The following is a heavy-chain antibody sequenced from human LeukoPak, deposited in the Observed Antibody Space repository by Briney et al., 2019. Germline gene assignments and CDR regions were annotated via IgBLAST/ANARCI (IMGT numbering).Heavy chain of an antibody. V-gene: IGHV3-23*01. Sequence: GGSLRLSCAASGFTFRSYAMSWVRQAPGKGLEWISDIFGNGDKTYYADSVKGRFTISRDNSRNALYLQMNSLRAEDTALYYCAKDIVVAIGPYGALDIWGQRTMVTVSS. CDR2: IFGNGDKT. CDR3: AKDIVVAIGPYGALDI. J-gene: IGHJ3*02. CDR1: GFTFRSYA. D-gene: IGHD2-15*01.